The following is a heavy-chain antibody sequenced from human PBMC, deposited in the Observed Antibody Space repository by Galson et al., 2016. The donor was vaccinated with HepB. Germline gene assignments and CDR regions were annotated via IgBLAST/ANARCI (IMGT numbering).Heavy chain of an antibody. CDR2: ISGSGGST. J-gene: IGHJ4*02. Sequence: SLRLSCAASGFTFSSYSMSWVRQAPGKELQWVSAISGSGGSTYYADSVKGRFTISRDNSKNTLFLQMNSLRAEGTAVYYCATKPSYYDVLNVYYMGGYFDYWGQGTLVTVSS. D-gene: IGHD3-9*01. V-gene: IGHV3-23*01. CDR1: GFTFSSYS. CDR3: ATKPSYYDVLNVYYMGGYFDY.